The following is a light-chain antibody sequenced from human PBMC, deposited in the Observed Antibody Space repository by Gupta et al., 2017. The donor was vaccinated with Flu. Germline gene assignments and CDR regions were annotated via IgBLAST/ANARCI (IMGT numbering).Light chain of an antibody. Sequence: QSVLAQPPSASGTPGPRVTITCSGSTSNVGSNAVNWYQQVPGTSPKLLIYSSNQRPSGVPDRFAGSKSGTSASLAIRGLQSEDEADYYCAAWNDSLNGHHVFGTGTKVTVL. CDR1: TSNVGSNA. CDR2: SSN. V-gene: IGLV1-44*01. J-gene: IGLJ1*01. CDR3: AAWNDSLNGHHV.